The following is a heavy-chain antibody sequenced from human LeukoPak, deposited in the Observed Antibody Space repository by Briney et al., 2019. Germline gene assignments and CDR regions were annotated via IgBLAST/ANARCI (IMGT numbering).Heavy chain of an antibody. J-gene: IGHJ4*01. CDR3: APIFGDYSDFDS. Sequence: SETLSLTCAVYGGSFSSYYWSWIRQPPGQGLEWIGEIKHTGGTNYNPSLRSRVTISLDTSKNQFSLRLSSVTAADTAVYYCAPIFGDYSDFDSWGQGTLVTVSS. D-gene: IGHD4-17*01. CDR2: IKHTGGT. V-gene: IGHV4-34*01. CDR1: GGSFSSYY.